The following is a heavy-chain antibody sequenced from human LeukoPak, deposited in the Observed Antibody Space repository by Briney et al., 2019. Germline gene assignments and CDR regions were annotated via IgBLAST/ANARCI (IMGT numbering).Heavy chain of an antibody. J-gene: IGHJ6*02. Sequence: GGSLRLSCAASGFVLSSHWMTWVRQVPGRGPEWVANVNRDGSETYYLDSVKGRFTISKDNAKNSLYLQMNSLRAEDTALYHCARNNGMDVWGQGTTVIVSS. CDR2: VNRDGSET. CDR1: GFVLSSHW. CDR3: ARNNGMDV. V-gene: IGHV3-7*03.